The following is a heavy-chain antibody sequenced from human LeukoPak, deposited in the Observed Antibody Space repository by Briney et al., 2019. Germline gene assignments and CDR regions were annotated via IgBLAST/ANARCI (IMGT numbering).Heavy chain of an antibody. J-gene: IGHJ4*02. CDR2: IYYSGST. V-gene: IGHV4-39*01. CDR1: GGSISSSSYY. Sequence: SETLSLTCTVSGGSISSSSYYWGWIRQPPGKGLEWIGSIYYSGSTYYNPSLKSRVTISVDTSKNQFSLKLSSVTAADTAVYYCARHAPRGLRFLEWLPDYWGQGTLVTVSS. CDR3: ARHAPRGLRFLEWLPDY. D-gene: IGHD3-3*01.